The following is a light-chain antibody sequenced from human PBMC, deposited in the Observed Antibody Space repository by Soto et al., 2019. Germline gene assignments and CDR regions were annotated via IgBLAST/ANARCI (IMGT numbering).Light chain of an antibody. V-gene: IGKV3-15*01. CDR3: QQYKNWPHT. Sequence: ETVMTQSTATLSVSPGERATLSCRASQTVSSNLAWYQQKPGQSPRLLIYGASTRATGIPARFSGSGSGTEFTLTINSLQSEDFAVYYCQQYKNWPHTFGQGTKVDIK. J-gene: IGKJ2*01. CDR2: GAS. CDR1: QTVSSN.